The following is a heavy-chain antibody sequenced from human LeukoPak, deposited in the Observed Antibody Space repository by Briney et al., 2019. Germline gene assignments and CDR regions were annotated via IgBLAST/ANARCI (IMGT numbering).Heavy chain of an antibody. V-gene: IGHV4-34*01. CDR1: GGSFSGYY. D-gene: IGHD2-15*01. CDR3: ARQRGIVVVVAATGHFDY. Sequence: SETLSLTCAVYGGSFSGYYWSWIRQPPGKGLEWIGEINHSGSTNYNPSLKSRVTISVDTSKNQFSLKLSSVTAADTAVYYCARQRGIVVVVAATGHFDYWGQGTPVTVSS. CDR2: INHSGST. J-gene: IGHJ4*02.